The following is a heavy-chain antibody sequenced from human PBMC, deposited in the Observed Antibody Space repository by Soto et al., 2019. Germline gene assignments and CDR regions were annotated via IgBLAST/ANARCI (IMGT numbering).Heavy chain of an antibody. J-gene: IGHJ6*02. CDR2: ISGSGNRT. V-gene: IGHV3-23*01. CDR1: GFTLSSYA. Sequence: PGGSLRLSCASSGFTLSSYAMSWVRQAPGKGLKWVSAISGSGNRTFHADSVKGRFTISRDNAKNALYLQMNSLRVEDTAVYYCAKEVTSGSYSHYYYGLDVWGQGTMVTVSS. D-gene: IGHD1-26*01. CDR3: AKEVTSGSYSHYYYGLDV.